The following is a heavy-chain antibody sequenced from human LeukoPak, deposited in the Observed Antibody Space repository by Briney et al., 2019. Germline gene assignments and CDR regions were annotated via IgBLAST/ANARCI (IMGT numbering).Heavy chain of an antibody. Sequence: GGSLRLSCAASGFTVIYNFMSWVRQAPGKGLEWVSVIYSGGSTYYADSVKGRFTISRDNSKNTVYLQINSLRVDDTAVYYCARVKVGITYWFDPWGQGTLVAVSS. CDR2: IYSGGST. J-gene: IGHJ5*02. CDR1: GFTVIYNF. D-gene: IGHD1-26*01. CDR3: ARVKVGITYWFDP. V-gene: IGHV3-66*01.